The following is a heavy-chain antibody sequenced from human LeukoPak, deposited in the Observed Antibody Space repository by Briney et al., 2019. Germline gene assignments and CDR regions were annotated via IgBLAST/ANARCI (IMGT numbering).Heavy chain of an antibody. J-gene: IGHJ4*02. CDR2: IYYSANI. D-gene: IGHD3-16*02. CDR3: ASGAYDYVWGSYRYTYDY. Sequence: ADTLSLTCTVSGGSISSSSYYWGWIRQPPGKGLEWIGSIYYSANIYYNPSLKSRVTISVDTSKNQFSLKLSSVTAADTAVYYCASGAYDYVWGSYRYTYDYWGQGTLVTVAS. V-gene: IGHV4-39*01. CDR1: GGSISSSSYY.